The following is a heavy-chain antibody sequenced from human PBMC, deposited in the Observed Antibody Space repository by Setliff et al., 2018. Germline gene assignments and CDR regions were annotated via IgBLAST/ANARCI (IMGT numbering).Heavy chain of an antibody. CDR2: IDPDGIGK. D-gene: IGHD6-13*01. V-gene: IGHV3-7*03. CDR1: GLSYINDW. J-gene: IGHJ4*02. Sequence: HPGGSLRLSCTASGLSYINDWMTWVRQAPGKGLEWVANIDPDGIGKYYIDSVRGRFTISRDNSKKTLYLQMNSLRAEDTAVYYCVKDVVGYSSTWPKRDYFDYWGQGTLVTVSS. CDR3: VKDVVGYSSTWPKRDYFDY.